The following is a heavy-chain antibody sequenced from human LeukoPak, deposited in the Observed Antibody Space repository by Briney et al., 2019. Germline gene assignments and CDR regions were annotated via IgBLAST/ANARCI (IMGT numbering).Heavy chain of an antibody. D-gene: IGHD3-22*01. CDR3: ARALAPMIVVIGDYFDY. CDR1: GFTVSSNY. CDR2: IYSGGST. J-gene: IGHJ4*02. V-gene: IGHV3-66*01. Sequence: GGSLRLSCAASGFTVSSNYMSWVRQAPGKGLEWVSVIYSGGSTYYADSVKGRFTISRDNSKNTLYLQMNSLRAEDTAVYYCARALAPMIVVIGDYFDYWGQGTLVTVSS.